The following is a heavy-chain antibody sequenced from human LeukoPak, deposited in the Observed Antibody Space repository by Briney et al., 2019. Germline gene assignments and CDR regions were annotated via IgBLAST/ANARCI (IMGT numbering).Heavy chain of an antibody. CDR3: AKDSFRGYYYGLDV. CDR1: GYTFTGYY. D-gene: IGHD2/OR15-2a*01. Sequence: ASVKVSCKASGYTFTGYYMDWVRQAPGQGLEWMGWINPNSGGTNYAQKFQGRVTMTRDTSISTAYMELSRLRSDDTAVYYCAKDSFRGYYYGLDVWGQGTTVTVSS. CDR2: INPNSGGT. J-gene: IGHJ6*02. V-gene: IGHV1-2*02.